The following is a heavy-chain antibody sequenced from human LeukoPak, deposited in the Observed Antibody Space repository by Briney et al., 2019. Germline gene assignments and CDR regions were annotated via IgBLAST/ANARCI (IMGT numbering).Heavy chain of an antibody. Sequence: GGSLRLSCAASEFTFSNYNMNWARQAPGRGLEWVSYISSSSSTIYYADSVKGRFTISRDNAKNSLYLQMNSLRDEDTAVYYCAKSSYYDSSGFYREYYFDYWGQGTLVTVSS. CDR2: ISSSSSTI. CDR3: AKSSYYDSSGFYREYYFDY. D-gene: IGHD3-22*01. V-gene: IGHV3-48*02. CDR1: EFTFSNYN. J-gene: IGHJ4*02.